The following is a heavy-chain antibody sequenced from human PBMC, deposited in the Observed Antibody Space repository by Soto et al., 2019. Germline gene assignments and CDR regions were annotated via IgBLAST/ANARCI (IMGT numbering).Heavy chain of an antibody. Sequence: GGSLRLSCAASGFTFSSYAMSWVRQAPGKGLEWVSAISGSGGSTYYADSVKGRFTISRDNSKNTLYPQMNSLRAEDPAVYYWAKDALSGYGSGSYYATLAPSQDWWGQGTLVTVSS. D-gene: IGHD3-10*01. V-gene: IGHV3-23*01. J-gene: IGHJ4*02. CDR2: ISGSGGST. CDR1: GFTFSSYA. CDR3: AKDALSGYGSGSYYATLAPSQDW.